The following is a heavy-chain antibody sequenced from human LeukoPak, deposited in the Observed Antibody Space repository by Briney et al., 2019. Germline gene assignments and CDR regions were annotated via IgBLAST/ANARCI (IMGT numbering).Heavy chain of an antibody. D-gene: IGHD3-9*01. V-gene: IGHV3-23*01. CDR2: ISGSGGST. CDR1: GFTFSSYA. Sequence: GGSLRLSCAASGFTFSSYAMSWVRQAPGKGLEWVSDISGSGGSTYYADSVKGRFTISRDNSKNTLYLQMNSLRAEDTAVYYCAKSNPLLTGPPYYFDYWGQGTLVTVSS. CDR3: AKSNPLLTGPPYYFDY. J-gene: IGHJ4*02.